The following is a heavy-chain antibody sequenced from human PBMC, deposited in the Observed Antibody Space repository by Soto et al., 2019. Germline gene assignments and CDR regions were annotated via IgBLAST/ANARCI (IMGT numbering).Heavy chain of an antibody. CDR3: AKERVLAGHYLNYYYYGMDV. CDR1: GGSFSGYY. CDR2: INHSGST. J-gene: IGHJ6*02. Sequence: SETLSLTCAVYGGSFSGYYWSWIRQPPGKGLEWIGEINHSGSTNYNPSLKSRVTISVDTSKNQFSLKLSSVTAADTAVYYCAKERVLAGHYLNYYYYGMDVWGQGTTVTVSS. V-gene: IGHV4-34*01. D-gene: IGHD3-3*02.